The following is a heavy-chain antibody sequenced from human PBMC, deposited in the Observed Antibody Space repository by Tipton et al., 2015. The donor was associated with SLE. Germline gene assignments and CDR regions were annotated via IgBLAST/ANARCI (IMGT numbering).Heavy chain of an antibody. Sequence: QSGPEVKKPGASVKVPCKASGYTFTSYGISWVRQAPGQGLEWMGWISAYNGNTNYAQKLQGRVTMTTDTSTSTAYMELRSLRSDDTAVYYCAIPRGIAARDDAFDIWGQGTMVTVSS. CDR1: GYTFTSYG. D-gene: IGHD6-6*01. J-gene: IGHJ3*02. V-gene: IGHV1-18*01. CDR3: AIPRGIAARDDAFDI. CDR2: ISAYNGNT.